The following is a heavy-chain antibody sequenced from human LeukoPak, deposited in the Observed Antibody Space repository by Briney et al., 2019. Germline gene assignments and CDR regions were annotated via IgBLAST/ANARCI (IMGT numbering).Heavy chain of an antibody. Sequence: ASVKVSCKASGYTFTGYYMHWVRQAPGQGLEWMGRIHPNSGGTNYAQKFQDRVTMTRDTSISTAYMELSRLRSDDTAVYYCAYSTSGYDYYWGQGTLVTVSS. CDR2: IHPNSGGT. CDR1: GYTFTGYY. CDR3: AYSTSGYDYY. D-gene: IGHD5-12*01. J-gene: IGHJ4*02. V-gene: IGHV1-2*06.